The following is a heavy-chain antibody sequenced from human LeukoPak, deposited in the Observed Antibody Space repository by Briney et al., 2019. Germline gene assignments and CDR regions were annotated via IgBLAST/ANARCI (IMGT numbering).Heavy chain of an antibody. Sequence: GGSLRLSCAASGFTFSSYEMNWVRQAPGKGLEWVSYISSSGSTIYYADSVKGRFTISRDNAKNSLYLQMNSLRAEDTAVYYCARKMATISVAFDYWGQGTLVTVSS. V-gene: IGHV3-48*03. D-gene: IGHD5-24*01. J-gene: IGHJ4*02. CDR3: ARKMATISVAFDY. CDR2: ISSSGSTI. CDR1: GFTFSSYE.